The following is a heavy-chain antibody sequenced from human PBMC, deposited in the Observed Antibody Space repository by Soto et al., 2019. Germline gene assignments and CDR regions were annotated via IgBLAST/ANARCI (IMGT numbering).Heavy chain of an antibody. CDR1: GYTFTGYY. CDR2: INPNSGGT. J-gene: IGHJ6*02. V-gene: IGHV1-2*02. Sequence: SVKVACKAAGYTFTGYYMHWVRQAPGQGLEWMGWINPNSGGTNYAQKFQGRVTMTRDTSISTAYIELSRLRSDDTAVYYCARARDHEYRSGQKRTYYYGMPVWGPGTTLTVS. D-gene: IGHD6-19*01. CDR3: ARARDHEYRSGQKRTYYYGMPV.